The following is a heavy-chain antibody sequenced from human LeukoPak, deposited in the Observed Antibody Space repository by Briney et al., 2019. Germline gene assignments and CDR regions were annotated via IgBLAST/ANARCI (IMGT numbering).Heavy chain of an antibody. J-gene: IGHJ5*02. CDR2: IYYSGST. V-gene: IGHV4-31*03. D-gene: IGHD6-13*01. CDR1: GGSISSGGYY. CDR3: AGERSSWFTGGSNWFDP. Sequence: SETLSLTCTVSGGSISSGGYYWSWIRQHPGKGLEWIGYIYYSGSTYYNPSLKSRVTISVDTSKNQFSLKLSSVTAADTAVYYCAGERSSWFTGGSNWFDPWGQGTLVTVSS.